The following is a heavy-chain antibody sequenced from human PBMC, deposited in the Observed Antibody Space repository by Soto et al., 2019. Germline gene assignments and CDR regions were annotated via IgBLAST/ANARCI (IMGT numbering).Heavy chain of an antibody. CDR3: VRDRHYDHLTGYFDY. CDR1: GFTFSTYA. V-gene: IGHV3-64D*06. D-gene: IGHD3-9*01. Sequence: GSPDSPVSSGFTFSTYAMHWVRQAPGKGLEYVSGISSNGGITYHADSVKGRFSISRDNSKNTLYLQMSSLRAEDTAVFYCVRDRHYDHLTGYFDYWGLGTLVTVSS. J-gene: IGHJ4*02. CDR2: ISSNGGIT.